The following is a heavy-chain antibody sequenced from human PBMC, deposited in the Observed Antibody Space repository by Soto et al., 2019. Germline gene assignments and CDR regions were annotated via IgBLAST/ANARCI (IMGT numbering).Heavy chain of an antibody. CDR2: IYYSGST. CDR3: ARAGDIVVVPAQFDYGMDV. CDR1: GGSLSGYY. V-gene: IGHV4-30-4*08. J-gene: IGHJ6*02. Sequence: PSETLSLTCAVYGGSLSGYYWTWIRQPPGKGLEWIGYIYYSGSTYYNPSLKSRVTISVDTSKNQFSLKLSSVTAADTAVYYCARAGDIVVVPAQFDYGMDVWGQGTTVTVSS. D-gene: IGHD2-2*01.